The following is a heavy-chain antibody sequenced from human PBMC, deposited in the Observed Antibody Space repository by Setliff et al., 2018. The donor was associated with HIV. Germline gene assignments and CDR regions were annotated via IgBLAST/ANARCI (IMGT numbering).Heavy chain of an antibody. CDR2: IYYSGSTYYYGGST. V-gene: IGHV4-39*01. CDR3: ARQPLYNDYDWRSYYFDY. J-gene: IGHJ4*02. D-gene: IGHD5-12*01. CDR1: GGSISSSSYY. Sequence: PSETLSLTCTVSGGSISSSSYYWGWIRQPPGKGLEWIWFIYYSGSTYYYGGSTYYNPSLNSRFAISVDTSKNQFSLKLRSVTAADTAVYYCARQPLYNDYDWRSYYFDYWGQGSLVTVSS.